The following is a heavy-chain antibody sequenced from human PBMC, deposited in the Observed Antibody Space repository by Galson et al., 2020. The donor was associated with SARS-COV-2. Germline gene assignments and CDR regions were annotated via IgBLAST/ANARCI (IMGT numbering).Heavy chain of an antibody. CDR2: IWYDGSNK. Sequence: YCAASGFTFSSYGMHWVRQAPGKGLEWVAVIWYDGSNKYYADSVKGRFTISRDNSKNTLYLQMNSLRAEDTAVYYCARGREWELNHWGQGTLVTVSS. CDR3: ARGREWELNH. V-gene: IGHV3-33*01. CDR1: GFTFSSYG. J-gene: IGHJ5*02. D-gene: IGHD1-26*01.